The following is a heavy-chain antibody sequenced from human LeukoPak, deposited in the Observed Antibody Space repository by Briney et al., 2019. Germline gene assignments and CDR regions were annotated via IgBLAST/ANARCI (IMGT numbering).Heavy chain of an antibody. CDR1: GYTFTSYD. J-gene: IGHJ4*02. Sequence: GASVKVSCKASGYTFTSYDINWVRQAPGQGLEWMGWMNPNSGNTGYAQKFQGRVTMTRNTSTSTAYMELSSLRSEDTAVYYCARVTIFGVVDVVIDYWGQGTLVTVSS. D-gene: IGHD3-3*01. CDR3: ARVTIFGVVDVVIDY. CDR2: MNPNSGNT. V-gene: IGHV1-8*01.